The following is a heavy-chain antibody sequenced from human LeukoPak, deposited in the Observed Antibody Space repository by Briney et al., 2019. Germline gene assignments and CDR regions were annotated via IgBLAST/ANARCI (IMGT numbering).Heavy chain of an antibody. CDR1: RFTFSDYW. Sequence: GGSLRLSCAASRFTFSDYWMHWVRQAPGKGLVWVSRINRDGGGTTYADSVKGRFTISRDNAKNSVYLQMNSLRAEDTAVYYCATFHEPWGQGTLVTVSS. CDR2: INRDGGGT. CDR3: ATFHEP. D-gene: IGHD2/OR15-2a*01. J-gene: IGHJ5*02. V-gene: IGHV3-74*01.